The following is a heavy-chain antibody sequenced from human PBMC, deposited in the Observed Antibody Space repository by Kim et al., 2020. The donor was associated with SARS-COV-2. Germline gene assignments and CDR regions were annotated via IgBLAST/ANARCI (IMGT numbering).Heavy chain of an antibody. Sequence: GGSLRLSCSASGFTFRNYAMHWVRQAPGRGLEFVSTISDSGLSTHYAASVRGRFTVSRDNSMNTLYLQMSSLSVEDTAVYHCVKDSDCANINWYAVLEHWG. CDR1: GFTFRNYA. D-gene: IGHD2-8*01. CDR2: ISDSGLST. V-gene: IGHV3-64D*06. J-gene: IGHJ1*01. CDR3: VKDSDCANINWYAVLEH.